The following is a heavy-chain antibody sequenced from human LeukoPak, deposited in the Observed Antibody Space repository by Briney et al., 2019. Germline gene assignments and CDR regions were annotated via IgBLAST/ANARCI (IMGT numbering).Heavy chain of an antibody. V-gene: IGHV3-48*01. CDR1: GFTFSRDS. D-gene: IGHD2-15*01. CDR2: ISHDGAII. J-gene: IGHJ4*02. Sequence: GGSLRLSCAASGFTFSRDSMNWVRQAPGKGLEWISYISHDGAIIYYADSVRGRFTISRDNARNSLYLQMHSLRAEDTAVYYCVRDNPRCCGVVPANIDDYWGQGTLVTVSS. CDR3: VRDNPRCCGVVPANIDDY.